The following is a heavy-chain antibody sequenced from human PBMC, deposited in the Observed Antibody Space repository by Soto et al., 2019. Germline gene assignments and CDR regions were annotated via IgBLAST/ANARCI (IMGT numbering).Heavy chain of an antibody. CDR3: ARGPGIWTAFYI. D-gene: IGHD3-3*01. V-gene: IGHV1-69*01. CDR2: IIPIFAKP. Sequence: QVQLIQSGAELKRPGSSVKVSCKASGDTFSSYSITWLRQAPGQRLEWMGGIIPIFAKPTYAQKFQGRVAITADDSTITVSMELTSLTSEDTAVYYCARGPGIWTAFYIWGQWTPLSVSS. CDR1: GDTFSSYS. J-gene: IGHJ3*02.